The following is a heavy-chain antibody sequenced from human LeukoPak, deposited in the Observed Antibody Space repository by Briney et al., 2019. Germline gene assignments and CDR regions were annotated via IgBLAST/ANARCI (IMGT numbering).Heavy chain of an antibody. CDR3: ARDAQWGKGSWFDP. D-gene: IGHD3-16*01. V-gene: IGHV4-59*01. CDR2: IHYSGST. CDR1: GGSISSYY. Sequence: SETLSLTCTVSGGSISSYYWSWIRQPPGKGLEWIGFIHYSGSTNYNPSLKSRITMSVHMSENQFSLRLSSVTAADTAVYYCARDAQWGKGSWFDPWGQGTLVTVSS. J-gene: IGHJ5*02.